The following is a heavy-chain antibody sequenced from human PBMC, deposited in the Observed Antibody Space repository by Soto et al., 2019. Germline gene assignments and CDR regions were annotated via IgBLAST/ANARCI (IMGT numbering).Heavy chain of an antibody. D-gene: IGHD2-15*01. V-gene: IGHV1-46*03. CDR2: IIPSVGST. CDR3: ARPDSGGWDWDQ. Sequence: GASVKVSCKATGYTFTSYYIHWVRQAPGQGLEWMGMIIPSVGSTSYAQKFQDRITVTRDTSTSTVYMELNSLTSEDTAVYYCARPDSGGWDWDQWGQGTLVTVSS. CDR1: GYTFTSYY. J-gene: IGHJ4*02.